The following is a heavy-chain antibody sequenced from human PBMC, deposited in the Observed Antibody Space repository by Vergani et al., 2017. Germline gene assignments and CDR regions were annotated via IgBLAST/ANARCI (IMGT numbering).Heavy chain of an antibody. Sequence: QITLRESGPTLVKPTQTLTLTSTFPGFSLTTGGEGVGWIRQPPGRALEWLAFVYWNDDEDYSPSLKSRVTITKDTSKNEVFLTMATMDPVDTATYYCVHRLGYFDWDGAFDVWGPGTMVTVSS. J-gene: IGHJ3*01. CDR1: GFSLTTGGEG. CDR2: VYWNDDE. CDR3: VHRLGYFDWDGAFDV. D-gene: IGHD3-9*01. V-gene: IGHV2-5*01.